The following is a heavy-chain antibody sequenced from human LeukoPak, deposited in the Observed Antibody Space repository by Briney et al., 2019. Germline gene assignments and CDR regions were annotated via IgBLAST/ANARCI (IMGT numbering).Heavy chain of an antibody. V-gene: IGHV1-2*02. CDR1: GYTFTGYY. D-gene: IGHD6-13*01. J-gene: IGHJ6*03. Sequence: ASVKVSCKASGYTFTGYYMHWVRQAPGQGLEWMGWINPNRGGTNYAQKFQGRVTMTRDTSISTAYMELSRLSSDDTAVYYCARDLYSSSWYAYYYYYMDVWGKGTTVTVSS. CDR2: INPNRGGT. CDR3: ARDLYSSSWYAYYYYYMDV.